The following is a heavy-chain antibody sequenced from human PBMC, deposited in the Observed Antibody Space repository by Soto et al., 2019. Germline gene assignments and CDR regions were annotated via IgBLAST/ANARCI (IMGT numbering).Heavy chain of an antibody. D-gene: IGHD6-19*01. J-gene: IGHJ4*02. Sequence: QVQLVQSGAEVKKPGSSVKVSCKASGSTFSSYTISWVRQAPGQGLEWMGRIIPILGIANYAQKFQGRVTITADKSTSTAYMELSSLRSEDTAVYYCAREGNTVAGTGRGDYWGQGTLVTVSS. CDR2: IIPILGIA. CDR3: AREGNTVAGTGRGDY. V-gene: IGHV1-69*08. CDR1: GSTFSSYT.